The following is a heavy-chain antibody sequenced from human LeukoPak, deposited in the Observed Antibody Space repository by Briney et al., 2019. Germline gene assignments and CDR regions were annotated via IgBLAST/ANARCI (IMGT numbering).Heavy chain of an antibody. J-gene: IGHJ5*02. CDR2: IYHSGST. Sequence: SETLSLTCTVSGYSISGGYYWGWIRQPPGKGLEWIGSIYHSGSTYYNPSLKSRVTISVDTSKNQFSLKLSSVTAADTAVYYCARDVAVAAPWGQGTLVTVSS. D-gene: IGHD6-19*01. CDR1: GYSISGGYY. CDR3: ARDVAVAAP. V-gene: IGHV4-38-2*02.